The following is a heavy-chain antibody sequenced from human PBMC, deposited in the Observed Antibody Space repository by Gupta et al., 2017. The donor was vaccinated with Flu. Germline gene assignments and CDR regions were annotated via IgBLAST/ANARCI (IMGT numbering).Heavy chain of an antibody. D-gene: IGHD3-3*01. Sequence: EVQLVESGGGLVQPGGSLRLSCAASGFTFSSYEMNWVRQAPGKGLEWVSYISSSGSTIYYADSVKGRFTISRDNAKNSLYLQMNSLRAEDTAVYYCARGITIFGVVTDYWGQGTLVTVSS. CDR1: GFTFSSYE. J-gene: IGHJ4*02. CDR2: ISSSGSTI. CDR3: ARGITIFGVVTDY. V-gene: IGHV3-48*03.